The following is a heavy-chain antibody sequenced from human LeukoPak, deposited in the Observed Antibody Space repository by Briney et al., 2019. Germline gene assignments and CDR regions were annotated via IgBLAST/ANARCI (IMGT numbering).Heavy chain of an antibody. CDR1: GGSISSSSYY. CDR3: VRGVTRGYIYAD. D-gene: IGHD5-18*01. V-gene: IGHV4-39*07. Sequence: SETLSLTCTVSGGSISSSSYYWSWIRQPPGKGLEWIGEINHSGSTNYNPSLKSRVTISVDTSKNQFFLKLRSVTAADTAVYFCVRGVTRGYIYADWGQGTLVTVSS. CDR2: INHSGST. J-gene: IGHJ4*02.